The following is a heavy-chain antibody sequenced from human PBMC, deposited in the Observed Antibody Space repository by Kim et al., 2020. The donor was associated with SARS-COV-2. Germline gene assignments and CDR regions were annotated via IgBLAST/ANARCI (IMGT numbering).Heavy chain of an antibody. J-gene: IGHJ4*02. CDR3: ARIPHDSSGYYFDY. V-gene: IGHV2-70*11. CDR1: GFSLSTRGMC. D-gene: IGHD3-22*01. CDR2: IDWDDDK. Sequence: SGPTLVNPTQTLTLTCTFSGFSLSTRGMCVSWIRQPPGKALEWLARIDWDDDKYYSTSLKTRLTISKDTSKNQVVLTMTNMDPVDTATYYCARIPHDSSGYYFDYWGQGTLVTVSS.